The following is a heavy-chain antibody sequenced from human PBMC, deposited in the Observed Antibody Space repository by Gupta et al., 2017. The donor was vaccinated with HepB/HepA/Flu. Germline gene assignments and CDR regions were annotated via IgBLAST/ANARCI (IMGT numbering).Heavy chain of an antibody. Sequence: QLQLQESGPGLVKPSETLSLTCTVSGGSISSSSYYWGWIRQPPGKGLEWIGSIYYSGSTYYNPSLKSRVTISVDTSKNQFSLKLSSVTAAETAVYDCARLLVVVPATVGDYYFDYWGQGTLVTVSS. CDR3: ARLLVVVPATVGDYYFDY. CDR2: IYYSGST. D-gene: IGHD2-2*01. J-gene: IGHJ4*02. CDR1: GGSISSSSYY. V-gene: IGHV4-39*01.